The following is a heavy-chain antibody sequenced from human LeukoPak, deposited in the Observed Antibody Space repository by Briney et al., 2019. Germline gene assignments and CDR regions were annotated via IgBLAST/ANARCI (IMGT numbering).Heavy chain of an antibody. Sequence: PSETLSLTCSVSGASISTYYWSWIRQPPGKGLEWIGYIFDTGNTNYNPALKSRVTLSTYTSMNQFSLRLNSVTAADTAIYYCARMGLKGGRYYCMDVWGKGTTVIVSS. CDR3: ARMGLKGGRYYCMDV. J-gene: IGHJ6*04. CDR2: IFDTGNT. CDR1: GASISTYY. D-gene: IGHD3-16*01. V-gene: IGHV4-59*01.